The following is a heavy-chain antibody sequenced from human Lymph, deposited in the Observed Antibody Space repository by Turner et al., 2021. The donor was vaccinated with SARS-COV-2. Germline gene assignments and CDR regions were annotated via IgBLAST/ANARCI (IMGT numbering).Heavy chain of an antibody. D-gene: IGHD1-26*01. V-gene: IGHV1-69*04. J-gene: IGHJ5*02. CDR2: IIPILGIA. CDR1: GGTFSSYA. Sequence: QVLLVQSGAEVKKPGSSVKVSCKASGGTFSSYAINWVRQAPGQGLEWMGMIIPILGIANCAQKFQGRVTITADKSTSTAYMELSSLRSEDTAVYDCARGRLDSFGGGYYSWFDPWGQGTLVTVSS. CDR3: ARGRLDSFGGGYYSWFDP.